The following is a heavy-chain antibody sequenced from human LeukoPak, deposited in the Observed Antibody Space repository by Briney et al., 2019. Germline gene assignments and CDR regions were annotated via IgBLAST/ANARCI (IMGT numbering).Heavy chain of an antibody. CDR3: ARSVGGATTPRFDY. CDR1: GDTFSRYA. V-gene: IGHV1-69*04. Sequence: ASVKVFCKASGDTFSRYAISWVRQAPGQGLEWMGRIIPSLDIPNYPQKFQGRVTITADKSTSTAYMEVRSLGSEDTAVYYCARSVGGATTPRFDYWGQGTLVTVSS. J-gene: IGHJ4*02. CDR2: IIPSLDIP. D-gene: IGHD1-26*01.